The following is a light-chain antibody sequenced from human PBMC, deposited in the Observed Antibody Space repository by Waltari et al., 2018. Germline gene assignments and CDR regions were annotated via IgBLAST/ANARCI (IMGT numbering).Light chain of an antibody. J-gene: IGKJ2*01. Sequence: IQLTQSPSSLSVSIGDRVTITCRASQGISSFLAWYQQKPGKAPELLIYAASTLESGVPSRFSGSGSGTDFTLTISSLQPEDFATYYCQQLNSYPYTFGQGTKLEIK. CDR1: QGISSF. CDR3: QQLNSYPYT. CDR2: AAS. V-gene: IGKV1-9*01.